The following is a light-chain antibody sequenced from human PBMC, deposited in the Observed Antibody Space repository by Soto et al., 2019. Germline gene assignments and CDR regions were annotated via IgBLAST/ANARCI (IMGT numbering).Light chain of an antibody. CDR1: SSDGGGYNF. CDR2: DVS. CDR3: ASSAGTNIPVL. J-gene: IGLJ3*02. Sequence: QPVLTQPPSASGSPGQSVNISCTGTSSDGGGYNFVSWYQQLPGKAPKLMIYDVSERPSGVPDRFSGSRSGNTASLTVSGLHADDEADYYCASSAGTNIPVLFGGGTKVTVL. V-gene: IGLV2-8*01.